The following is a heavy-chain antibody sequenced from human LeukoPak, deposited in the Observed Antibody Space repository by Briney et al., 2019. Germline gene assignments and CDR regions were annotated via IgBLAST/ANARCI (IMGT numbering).Heavy chain of an antibody. CDR2: IYGADTI. Sequence: AGGSLRLSCAASGFTISSSYMSWVRQVPGKGLEWVSCIYGADTIYYADIVKDRFTISRDSNRNILYLQMNSLRADDTAVYYCARGARGAYFDYWGQGTLVTVSS. CDR1: GFTISSSY. V-gene: IGHV3-66*01. D-gene: IGHD4/OR15-4a*01. CDR3: ARGARGAYFDY. J-gene: IGHJ4*02.